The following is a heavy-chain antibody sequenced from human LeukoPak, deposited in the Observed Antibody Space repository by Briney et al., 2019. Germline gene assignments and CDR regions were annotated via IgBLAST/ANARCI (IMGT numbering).Heavy chain of an antibody. CDR3: AKDRFFGVVLFDY. CDR1: GFTFSSYS. D-gene: IGHD3-3*01. V-gene: IGHV3-23*01. Sequence: PGGSLRLSCAASGFTFSSYSMNWVRQAPGKGLEWVSAISGSGGSTYYADSVKGRFTISRDNSKNTLYLQMNSLRAEDTAVYYCAKDRFFGVVLFDYWGQGTLVTVSS. CDR2: ISGSGGST. J-gene: IGHJ4*02.